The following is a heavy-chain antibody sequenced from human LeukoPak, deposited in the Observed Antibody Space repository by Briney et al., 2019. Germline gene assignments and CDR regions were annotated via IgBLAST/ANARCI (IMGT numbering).Heavy chain of an antibody. CDR2: ISSDGRTT. V-gene: IGHV3-74*01. Sequence: PGGSLRLSCAASGFTLSSYWMNWLRQGPGKGLVWVSRISSDGRTTSYADSVKGRFNISRDNAKNTLYLQMNSLRAEDTAVYYCARDRLARPGAAVAGNTLFDYWGQGTLVPVSS. D-gene: IGHD6-19*01. J-gene: IGHJ4*02. CDR3: ARDRLARPGAAVAGNTLFDY. CDR1: GFTLSSYW.